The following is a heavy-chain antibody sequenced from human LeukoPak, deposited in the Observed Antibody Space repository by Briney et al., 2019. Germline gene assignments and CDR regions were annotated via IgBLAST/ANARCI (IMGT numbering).Heavy chain of an antibody. Sequence: SETLSLTRTDPGGSISSYYWSSIRQPARKGLEWIGRIYTSGSTNYNPSLKRRVTMSVDTSKNQCSLKLSSVTAEDTAVYYCARGGQYCSGSYYTYYYYGMDVWGQGTMVTVSS. D-gene: IGHD3-10*01. J-gene: IGHJ6*02. V-gene: IGHV4-4*07. CDR1: GGSISSYY. CDR3: ARGGQYCSGSYYTYYYYGMDV. CDR2: IYTSGST.